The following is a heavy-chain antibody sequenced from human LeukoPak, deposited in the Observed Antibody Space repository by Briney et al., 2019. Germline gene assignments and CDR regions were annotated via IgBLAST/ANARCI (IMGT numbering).Heavy chain of an antibody. CDR3: AKDGGLWVSAHWGDS. D-gene: IGHD7-27*01. CDR2: ITTSDGNT. Sequence: GGSLRLSCAASGFTFSSYTMSWVRQAPGKGLEWVSTITTSDGNTYYADSVKGRFTVSGDNSKNTLFLQMNSLRAEDTAVYYCAKDGGLWVSAHWGDSWGRGTLVTVSS. CDR1: GFTFSSYT. V-gene: IGHV3-23*01. J-gene: IGHJ4*02.